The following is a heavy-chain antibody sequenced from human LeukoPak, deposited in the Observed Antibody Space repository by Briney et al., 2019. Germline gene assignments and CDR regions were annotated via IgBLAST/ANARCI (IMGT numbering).Heavy chain of an antibody. J-gene: IGHJ4*02. CDR3: ARGGTYFDY. CDR2: IIPIFGTA. V-gene: IGHV1-69*05. D-gene: IGHD1-1*01. CDR1: GGTFSSFA. Sequence: GASVKVSCKASGGTFSSFAISWMRRAPGQGLEWMGGIIPIFGTANYAQKFQDRVTITTDESTSTAYMELSSLRSEDTAVYYCARGGTYFDYWGQGTLVTVSS.